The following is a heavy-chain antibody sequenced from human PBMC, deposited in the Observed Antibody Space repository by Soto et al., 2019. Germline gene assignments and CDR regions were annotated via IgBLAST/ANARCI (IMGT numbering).Heavy chain of an antibody. CDR3: ARDIVY. V-gene: IGHV3-30-3*01. J-gene: IGHJ4*02. CDR2: ISYDGSNK. CDR1: GFIFSSYA. Sequence: GGSLILSCAASGFIFSSYAMHWVRQAPGKGLEWVAVISYDGSNKYYADSVKGRFTISRDNSKNTLYLQMNSLRAEDTAVYYCARDIVYWGQGTLVTVSS.